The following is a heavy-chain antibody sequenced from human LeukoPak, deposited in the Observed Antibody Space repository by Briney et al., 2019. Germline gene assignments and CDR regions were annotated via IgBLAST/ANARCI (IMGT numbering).Heavy chain of an antibody. D-gene: IGHD3-10*01. V-gene: IGHV3-11*01. CDR3: ARDKDDYGSGNHWFDP. CDR1: GFTLSDYY. Sequence: PGGSLRLSCAASGFTLSDYYMSWIRQAPGKGLEWLSYISSSGSTIYYADSVKGRFTISRDNAKNSLYLQMNSLRAEDTAVYYCARDKDDYGSGNHWFDPWGQGTLVTVSS. J-gene: IGHJ5*02. CDR2: ISSSGSTI.